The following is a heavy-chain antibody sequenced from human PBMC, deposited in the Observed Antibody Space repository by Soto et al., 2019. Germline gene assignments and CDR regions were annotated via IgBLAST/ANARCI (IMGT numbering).Heavy chain of an antibody. CDR3: ARTYDSSGYSHAFDI. D-gene: IGHD3-22*01. CDR2: INPSGGST. J-gene: IGHJ3*02. V-gene: IGHV1-46*01. CDR1: GYTFTSYY. Sequence: ASVEVSCKXSGYTFTSYYMHWVRQAPGQGLEWMGIINPSGGSTSYAQKFQGRVTMTRDTSTSTVYMELSSLRSEDTAVYYCARTYDSSGYSHAFDIWGQGTMVTVSS.